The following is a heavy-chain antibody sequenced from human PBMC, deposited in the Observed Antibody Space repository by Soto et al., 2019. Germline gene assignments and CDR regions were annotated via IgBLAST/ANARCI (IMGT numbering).Heavy chain of an antibody. CDR3: ARDQYDSSGYYQSGFDY. J-gene: IGHJ4*02. Sequence: QVQLVQSGAEVKKPGSSVKVSCKASGGTFSSYTISWVRQAPGQGLEWMGRIIPILGIANYAQKFQGRVTITADKSTSTAYMELSSLRSEDTAVYYCARDQYDSSGYYQSGFDYWGQGTLVTVSS. CDR2: IIPILGIA. D-gene: IGHD3-22*01. V-gene: IGHV1-69*08. CDR1: GGTFSSYT.